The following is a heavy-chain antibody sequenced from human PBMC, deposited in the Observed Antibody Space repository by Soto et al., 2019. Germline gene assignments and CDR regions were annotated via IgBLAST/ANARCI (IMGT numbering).Heavy chain of an antibody. CDR3: ARWWNDVDWVETIDV. V-gene: IGHV3-33*01. J-gene: IGHJ6*02. Sequence: PGGSLRLSCAASGFIFSTYGMHWVRQAPGKGLEWVAVIWYDGSHQHYADSVQGRFSISRDNSKNTLYLQMSSLRAEDTAVYYCARWWNDVDWVETIDVCGQGPTVTVYS. CDR2: IWYDGSHQ. CDR1: GFIFSTYG. D-gene: IGHD1-1*01.